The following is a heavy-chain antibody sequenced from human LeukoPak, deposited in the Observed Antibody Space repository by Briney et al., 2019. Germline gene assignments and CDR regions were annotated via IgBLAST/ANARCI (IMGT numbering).Heavy chain of an antibody. Sequence: GGSLRLSCSASEPTFGTYEMHWVRQTPGKGLEYVSGISSDGVSTYHANSVKGRFTISRDNSKNTLFLQMGSLKIEDTAVYYCARSTDGSAHFDYWGQGTLVTVFS. D-gene: IGHD1-1*01. CDR1: EPTFGTYE. J-gene: IGHJ4*02. CDR2: ISSDGVST. V-gene: IGHV3-64*01. CDR3: ARSTDGSAHFDY.